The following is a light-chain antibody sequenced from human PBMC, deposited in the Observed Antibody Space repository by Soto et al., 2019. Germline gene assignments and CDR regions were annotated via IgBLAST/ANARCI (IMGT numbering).Light chain of an antibody. J-gene: IGLJ1*01. CDR1: ISDVGGYNF. Sequence: QSALTQPASVSGSPGQSITISCTGTISDVGGYNFVSWYQQYPGKAPKLMICDVSNRPSGVSNRFSGSKSGNTASLTISGLQAEDEADYYCSSFTGSNYVFGTWTKVTDL. CDR3: SSFTGSNYV. V-gene: IGLV2-14*03. CDR2: DVS.